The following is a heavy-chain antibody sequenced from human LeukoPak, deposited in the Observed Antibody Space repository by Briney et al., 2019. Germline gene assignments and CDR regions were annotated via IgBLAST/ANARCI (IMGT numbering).Heavy chain of an antibody. Sequence: GASVKVSCKASGYTFTSYDINWVRQATGQGLEWMGWMNPNSGNTGYAQKFQGRVTMTRNTSISTAYMELSSLRSEDTAVYYCARVSHRYKGAPGYWGQGTLVTVSS. CDR3: ARVSHRYKGAPGY. V-gene: IGHV1-8*01. CDR1: GYTFTSYD. D-gene: IGHD1-26*01. J-gene: IGHJ4*02. CDR2: MNPNSGNT.